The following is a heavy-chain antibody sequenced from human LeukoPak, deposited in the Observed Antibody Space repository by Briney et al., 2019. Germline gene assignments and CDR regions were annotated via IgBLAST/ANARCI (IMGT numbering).Heavy chain of an antibody. D-gene: IGHD3-22*01. J-gene: IGHJ4*02. V-gene: IGHV4-59*01. CDR1: GGSISSYY. CDR3: ARGVSYSDSTGYYQIDY. CDR2: IYYSGST. Sequence: PSETLSLTGTVSGGSISSYYWSWIRQPPGKGLEWIGNIYYSGSTNYNPSLKSRVTISVDTSKNQFSLKLSSVTAADTAVYYCARGVSYSDSTGYYQIDYWGQGTLVTVSS.